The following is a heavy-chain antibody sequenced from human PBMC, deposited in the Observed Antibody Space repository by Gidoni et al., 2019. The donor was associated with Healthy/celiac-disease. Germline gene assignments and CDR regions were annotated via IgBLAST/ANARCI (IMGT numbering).Heavy chain of an antibody. CDR2: IDPSDSYT. D-gene: IGHD5-12*01. V-gene: IGHV5-10-1*03. CDR1: GYSFTSYW. J-gene: IGHJ5*02. CDR3: ARGGGYSGYDYFWFDP. Sequence: EVQLVQSGAEVKKPGESLRISCKGSGYSFTSYWISWVRQMPGKGLEWMGRIDPSDSYTNYSPSFQGHVTISADKSISTAYLQWSSLKASDTAMYYCARGGGYSGYDYFWFDPWGQGTLVTVSS.